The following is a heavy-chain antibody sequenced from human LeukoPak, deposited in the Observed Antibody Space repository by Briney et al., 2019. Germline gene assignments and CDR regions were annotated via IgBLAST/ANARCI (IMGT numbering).Heavy chain of an antibody. D-gene: IGHD3-10*01. J-gene: IGHJ4*02. V-gene: IGHV1-2*02. CDR1: GYTFTGYY. CDR3: ARDRDPYYYGSGSYQAFDY. Sequence: ASVKVSCKASGYTFTGYYMHWVRQAPGQGLEWMGWINPNSGGTNYAQKFQGRVTMTRDTSISTAYMVLSRLRSDDTAVYYCARDRDPYYYGSGSYQAFDYWGQGTLVTVSS. CDR2: INPNSGGT.